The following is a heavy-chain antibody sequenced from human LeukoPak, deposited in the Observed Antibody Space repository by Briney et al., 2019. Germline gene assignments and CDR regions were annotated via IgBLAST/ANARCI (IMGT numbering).Heavy chain of an antibody. V-gene: IGHV4-59*01. Sequence: SETLSLTCTVSGGSISSNYWSWIRQPPGKRLEWIGYIHYSDYTNYNPSLKSRVTISLDTSKKHFSLRLSSVTAADTAVYYCARDYYDSSGYYFHFDYWGQGTLVTVSS. CDR1: GGSISSNY. J-gene: IGHJ4*02. D-gene: IGHD3-22*01. CDR2: IHYSDYT. CDR3: ARDYYDSSGYYFHFDY.